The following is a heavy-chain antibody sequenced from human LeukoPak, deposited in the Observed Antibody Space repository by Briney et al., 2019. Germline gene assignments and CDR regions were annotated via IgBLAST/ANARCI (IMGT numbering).Heavy chain of an antibody. CDR1: GFTVSSNY. V-gene: IGHV3-53*04. CDR3: AIRGLNTTGDAFDI. J-gene: IGHJ3*02. Sequence: GGSLRLSCAASGFTVSSNYMSWVRQAPGKGLEWVSVIYSGGSTYYADSVKGRFTISRHNSKNTLYLQMNSLRAEYTAVYYCAIRGLNTTGDAFDIWGQGTMVTVSS. D-gene: IGHD4-17*01. CDR2: IYSGGST.